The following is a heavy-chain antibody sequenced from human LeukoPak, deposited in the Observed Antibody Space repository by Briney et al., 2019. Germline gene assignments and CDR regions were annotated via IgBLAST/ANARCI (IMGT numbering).Heavy chain of an antibody. V-gene: IGHV4-4*09. CDR2: IYNSENT. Sequence: SETLSLTCTVSGGSVSSYYWSWIRQPPGRGLEWIGYIYNSENTKYNSSLMSRVTMSLDTSKNQVFLKLSSVTAADTAVYYCARFHSGPSGWYVLWYFDLWGRGTLVTVSS. J-gene: IGHJ2*01. CDR1: GGSVSSYY. D-gene: IGHD6-19*01. CDR3: ARFHSGPSGWYVLWYFDL.